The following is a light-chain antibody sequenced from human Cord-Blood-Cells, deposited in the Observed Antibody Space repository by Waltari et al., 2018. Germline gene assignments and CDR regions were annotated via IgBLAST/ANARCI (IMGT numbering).Light chain of an antibody. CDR1: SSDVGGYNY. Sequence: QSALTQPRSVSGSPGQSVTISCTGTSSDVGGYNYVSWYQQHPGKAPKLMIYDVSKRPSGFPVRFCGSKSGNTASLTISGLQAEDDADYYCCSYAGSYTYVFGTGTKVTVL. J-gene: IGLJ1*01. CDR2: DVS. CDR3: CSYAGSYTYV. V-gene: IGLV2-11*01.